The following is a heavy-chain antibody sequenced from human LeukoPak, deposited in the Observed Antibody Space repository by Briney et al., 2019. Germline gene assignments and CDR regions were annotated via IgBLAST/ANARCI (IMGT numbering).Heavy chain of an antibody. Sequence: AETLSLTCTVSGGSITSSYWSWSRQSPGKGLEWIGYIHYTGSTNYNPSLKSRVTMLIDTSKNQFSLKLSSVTAADTAVYYCARGRYSAGDNWFDPCGQGTLVTVSS. CDR1: GGSITSSY. CDR2: IHYTGST. D-gene: IGHD3-9*01. V-gene: IGHV4-59*01. CDR3: ARGRYSAGDNWFDP. J-gene: IGHJ5*02.